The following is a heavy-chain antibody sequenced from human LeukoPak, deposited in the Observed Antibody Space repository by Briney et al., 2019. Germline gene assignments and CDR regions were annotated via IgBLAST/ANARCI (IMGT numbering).Heavy chain of an antibody. J-gene: IGHJ3*02. D-gene: IGHD3-9*01. CDR1: GFTFSSYW. V-gene: IGHV3-7*03. CDR2: IKQDGSEK. Sequence: PGGSLRLSCAASGFTFSSYWMSWVRQAPGKGLEWVANIKQDGSEKHYVDSVKGRFTISRDNAKNSLYLQMNSLRAEDTAVYYCARFTPRYLGAFDIWGQGTMVTVSS. CDR3: ARFTPRYLGAFDI.